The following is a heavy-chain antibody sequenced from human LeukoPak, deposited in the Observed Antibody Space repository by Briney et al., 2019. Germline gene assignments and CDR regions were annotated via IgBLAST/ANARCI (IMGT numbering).Heavy chain of an antibody. CDR1: GGSISSGGYY. CDR3: ASVRRTTMIVVVINHWYFDL. V-gene: IGHV4-31*03. Sequence: TSQTLSLTCTVSGGSISSGGYYWSWIRQHPGKGLEWIGYIYYSGSTYYNPSLKSRVTISVDTSKNQFSLKLSSVTAADTAVYYCASVRRTTMIVVVINHWYFDLWGRGTLVTVSS. J-gene: IGHJ2*01. CDR2: IYYSGST. D-gene: IGHD3-22*01.